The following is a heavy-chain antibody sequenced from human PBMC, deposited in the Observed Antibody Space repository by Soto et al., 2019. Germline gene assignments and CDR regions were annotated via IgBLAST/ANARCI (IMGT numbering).Heavy chain of an antibody. V-gene: IGHV1-69*01. CDR2: IIPIPGTA. D-gene: IGHD2-2*01. CDR1: GGTFSSYA. Sequence: QVQLVQSGAEVKKPGSSVKVSCKASGGTFSSYAISWVRQAPGQGLEWMGGIIPIPGTANYAQKFQGRVTITADEFTSTAYMELSSLRSEDTAVDYCARSQGSSTSLEIYYYYYYGMDVWGQGTTVTVSS. J-gene: IGHJ6*02. CDR3: ARSQGSSTSLEIYYYYYYGMDV.